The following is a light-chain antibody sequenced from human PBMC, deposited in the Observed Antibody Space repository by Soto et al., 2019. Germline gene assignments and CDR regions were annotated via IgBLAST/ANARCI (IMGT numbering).Light chain of an antibody. CDR2: GAS. J-gene: IGKJ3*01. CDR3: QQRSNWPRT. Sequence: EVVLTQSPGTLSLSPGERATLSCRASQSVGTYLAWYQQKPGQAPRLLIYGASNRATGIPDRFSGSRSGTDFTLTISSLEPEDFAVYYCQQRSNWPRTFGPGTKVDI. V-gene: IGKV3-11*01. CDR1: QSVGTY.